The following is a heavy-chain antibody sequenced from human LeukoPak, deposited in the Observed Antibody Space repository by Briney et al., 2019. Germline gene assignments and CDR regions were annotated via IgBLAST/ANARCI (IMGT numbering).Heavy chain of an antibody. CDR3: ARVLIDSSGWYHFDS. CDR1: GGSISGYF. J-gene: IGHJ4*02. CDR2: IQYNGNT. V-gene: IGHV4-59*01. D-gene: IGHD6-19*01. Sequence: SETLSLTCTVSGGSISGYFWSWIRQPPGKGLEWIGLIQYNGNTNYNPSLKSRITISVDTSNNDFSLNVRSVTAADTAVYYCARVLIDSSGWYHFDSWGQGTLVTVSS.